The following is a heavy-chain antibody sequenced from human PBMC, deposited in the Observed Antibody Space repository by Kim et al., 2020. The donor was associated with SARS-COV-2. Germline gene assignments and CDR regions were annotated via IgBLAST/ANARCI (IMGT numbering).Heavy chain of an antibody. J-gene: IGHJ6*02. CDR2: IIPIFGTA. Sequence: SVKVSCKASGGTFSSYAISWVRQAPGQGLEWMRGIIPIFGTANYAQKFQGRVTITADESTSTAYMELSSLRSEDTAVYYCARDRFYYYGMDVWGQGTTVTVSS. CDR1: GGTFSSYA. V-gene: IGHV1-69*13. CDR3: ARDRFYYYGMDV.